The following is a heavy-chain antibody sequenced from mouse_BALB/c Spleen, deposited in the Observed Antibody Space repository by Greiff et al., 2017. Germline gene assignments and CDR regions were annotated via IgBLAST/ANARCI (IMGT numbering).Heavy chain of an antibody. CDR3: ARVRRGGALDY. D-gene: IGHD2-14*01. J-gene: IGHJ2*01. Sequence: EVQLQQSGAELVKPGASVKLSCTASGFNFKDTNMHWVKQRPEQGLEWIGRIDPANGNTKYNPKFQGKATITADTSSNTAYLQLSSLTSEDTAVYYCARVRRGGALDYWGQGTTLTVSS. V-gene: IGHV14-3*02. CDR1: GFNFKDTN. CDR2: IDPANGNT.